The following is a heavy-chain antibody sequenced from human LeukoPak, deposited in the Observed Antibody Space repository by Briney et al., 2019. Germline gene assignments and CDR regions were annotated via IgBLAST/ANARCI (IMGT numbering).Heavy chain of an antibody. Sequence: SLRLSCAASGFTFSSYAMHWVRQAPGKGLEWVAVISYDGSNKYYADSVKGRFTISRDNAKNTLYLQMNSLRAEDTAVYYCAIEWLSSFDYWGQGTLVTVSS. CDR3: AIEWLSSFDY. V-gene: IGHV3-30*04. CDR1: GFTFSSYA. D-gene: IGHD3-22*01. J-gene: IGHJ4*02. CDR2: ISYDGSNK.